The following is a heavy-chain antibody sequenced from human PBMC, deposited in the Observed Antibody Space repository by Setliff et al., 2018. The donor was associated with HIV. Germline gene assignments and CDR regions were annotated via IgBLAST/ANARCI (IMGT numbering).Heavy chain of an antibody. CDR3: ARESMLRGLRHAVDI. Sequence: PSETLSLTCTVSGGSINSGGYYWTWVRQHPGKGLQWIGYIYYIGGAYYNPSLKSRVTISLDTSKNHFSLNLSSATAADTAVYYCARESMLRGLRHAVDIWGQGTMVTVSS. CDR2: IYYIGGA. CDR1: GGSINSGGYY. D-gene: IGHD3-10*01. J-gene: IGHJ3*02. V-gene: IGHV4-31*03.